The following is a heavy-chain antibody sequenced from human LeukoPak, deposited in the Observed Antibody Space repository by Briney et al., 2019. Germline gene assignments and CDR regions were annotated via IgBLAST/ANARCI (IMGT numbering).Heavy chain of an antibody. Sequence: PGGSLRLSCAASGFTFSSYAMSWVRQAPGKGLEWVSAISGSGGSTYYADSVKGRFTISRDNSKNTLYPQMNSLRAEDTAVYYCAKDLGYYDSSGYYYLWGQGTLVTVSS. CDR2: ISGSGGST. CDR3: AKDLGYYDSSGYYYL. D-gene: IGHD3-22*01. J-gene: IGHJ5*02. V-gene: IGHV3-23*01. CDR1: GFTFSSYA.